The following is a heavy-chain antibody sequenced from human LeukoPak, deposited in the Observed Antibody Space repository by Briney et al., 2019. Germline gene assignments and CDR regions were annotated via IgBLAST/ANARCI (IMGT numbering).Heavy chain of an antibody. CDR3: ARDRYSYGQYFDY. CDR2: ISSSSSYI. CDR1: GLSFSNYC. J-gene: IGHJ4*02. Sequence: GGSLTLSCPPCGLSFSNYCMMWVRQAPGKGREWVSSISSSSSYIYYADSVKGRFTISRDNAKNSLYPQMDSLRAEDMAVYYCARDRYSYGQYFDYWGQGTLVTVSS. D-gene: IGHD5-18*01. V-gene: IGHV3-21*01.